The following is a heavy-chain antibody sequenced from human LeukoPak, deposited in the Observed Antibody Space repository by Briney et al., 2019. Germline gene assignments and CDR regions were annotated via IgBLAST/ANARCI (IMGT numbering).Heavy chain of an antibody. D-gene: IGHD1-1*01. CDR1: GFTFSSYS. CDR3: ARGAGTSYFDY. CDR2: ILSSSTYI. J-gene: IGHJ4*02. Sequence: VGSLRLSCAASGFTFSSYSMNWARQVSGKGLEWVSYILSSSTYINYADSLKGRFTISRDNAKNSLYLQMNSLRAEDTAVYYCARGAGTSYFDYWGQGTLVTVSS. V-gene: IGHV3-21*01.